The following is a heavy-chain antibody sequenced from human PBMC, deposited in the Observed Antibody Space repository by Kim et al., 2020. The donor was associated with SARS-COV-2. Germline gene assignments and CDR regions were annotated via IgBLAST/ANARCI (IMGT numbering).Heavy chain of an antibody. J-gene: IGHJ4*02. V-gene: IGHV3-66*01. CDR3: ARGYDILAGHILVPFDY. D-gene: IGHD3-9*01. Sequence: GRFTISRDNSKRTVHLQVNSLRAEDTAVYYCARGYDILAGHILVPFDYWGQGTLVTVSS.